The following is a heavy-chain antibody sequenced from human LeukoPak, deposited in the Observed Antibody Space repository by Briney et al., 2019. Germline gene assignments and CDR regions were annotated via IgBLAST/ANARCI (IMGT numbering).Heavy chain of an antibody. CDR3: ARDPQGAFDI. V-gene: IGHV4-4*02. Sequence: ASGTLSLTCAVSGGSIFTSNWWSWVRQPPGKGLEWIGQIFHTGSTSYSPSLKSRVTISVDTSKNQFSLKLSSVTAADTAVYYCARDPQGAFDIWGQGTMVTVSS. J-gene: IGHJ3*02. CDR2: IFHTGST. CDR1: GGSIFTSNW.